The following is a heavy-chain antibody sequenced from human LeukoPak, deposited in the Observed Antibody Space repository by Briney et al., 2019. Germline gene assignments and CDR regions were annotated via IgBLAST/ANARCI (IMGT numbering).Heavy chain of an antibody. J-gene: IGHJ5*02. D-gene: IGHD3-22*01. CDR2: IYHSGST. Sequence: PSETLSLTCAVSSGSISSGGYSWSWIRQPPGKGLEWIGYIYHSGSTYYNPSLKSRVTISVDRSKNHFSLKLSSVTAADTAVYYCARVGYYYDSSGYNPPYNWFDPWGQGTLVTVSS. CDR3: ARVGYYYDSSGYNPPYNWFDP. V-gene: IGHV4-30-2*01. CDR1: SGSISSGGYS.